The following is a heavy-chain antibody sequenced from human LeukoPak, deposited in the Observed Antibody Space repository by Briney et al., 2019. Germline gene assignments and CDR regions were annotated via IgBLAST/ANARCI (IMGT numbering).Heavy chain of an antibody. J-gene: IGHJ4*02. Sequence: GGSLRLSCAASGFTFSSYSMNWVRQAPGKGLEWASSISSSSSYIYYADSVKGRFTISRDNAKNSLYLQMNSLRAEDTAVYYCARDEGGGYFDYWGQGTLVTVSS. D-gene: IGHD3-16*01. CDR1: GFTFSSYS. CDR3: ARDEGGGYFDY. CDR2: ISSSSSYI. V-gene: IGHV3-21*01.